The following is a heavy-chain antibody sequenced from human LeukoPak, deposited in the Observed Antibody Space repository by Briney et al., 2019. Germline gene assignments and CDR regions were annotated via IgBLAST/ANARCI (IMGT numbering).Heavy chain of an antibody. CDR1: GYTFTGYY. CDR2: INPNSGGT. J-gene: IGHJ4*02. Sequence: ASVKVSCKASGYTFTGYYIHWVRQAPGQGLEWMGRINPNSGGTNYAQKFQGRVTMTRDTSISTAYMELSRLRSDDTAVYYCARVSGGLLWFGESPIDYWGQGTLVTVSS. CDR3: ARVSGGLLWFGESPIDY. V-gene: IGHV1-2*06. D-gene: IGHD3-10*01.